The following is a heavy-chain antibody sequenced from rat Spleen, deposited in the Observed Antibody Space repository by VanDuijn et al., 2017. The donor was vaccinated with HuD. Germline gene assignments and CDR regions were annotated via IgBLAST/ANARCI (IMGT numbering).Heavy chain of an antibody. Sequence: EVQLVKSGGGLVQPGRSLKLSCAASGFTFSNYGMAWVRQAPKKGLEWVASIKFEDFTPYYGDSVMGRFTISRENAESTLYLQMNSLRSEDTATYYCTRGGNYDYDHWGQGVMVTVSS. J-gene: IGHJ2*01. CDR2: IKFEDFTP. V-gene: IGHV5-22*01. CDR3: TRGGNYDYDH. D-gene: IGHD1-10*01. CDR1: GFTFSNYG.